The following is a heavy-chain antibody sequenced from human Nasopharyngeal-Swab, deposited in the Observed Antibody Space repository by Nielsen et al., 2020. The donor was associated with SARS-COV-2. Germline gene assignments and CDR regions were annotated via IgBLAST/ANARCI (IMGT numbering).Heavy chain of an antibody. CDR3: ARDRDGDYRVIDAFDI. Sequence: GESLKISCAASGFTFSNAWMSWVRQAPGKGLEWVGRIKSKANSYATAYAASVKGRFTISRDDSKNTAYLQMNSLKTEDTAVYYCARDRDGDYRVIDAFDIWGQGTMVTVSS. D-gene: IGHD4-17*01. V-gene: IGHV3-73*01. J-gene: IGHJ3*02. CDR2: IKSKANSYAT. CDR1: GFTFSNAW.